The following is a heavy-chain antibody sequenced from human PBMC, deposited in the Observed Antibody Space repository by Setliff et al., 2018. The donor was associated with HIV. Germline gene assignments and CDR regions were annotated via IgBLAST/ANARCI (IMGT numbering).Heavy chain of an antibody. J-gene: IGHJ4*02. V-gene: IGHV4-39*01. CDR1: GVSTISSSSSYY. CDR3: ARLRYYDILTGYAFDY. D-gene: IGHD3-9*01. CDR2: ISHSGIT. Sequence: SETLSLTCIVSGVSTISSSSSYYWGWIRQPPGKGLEWIGYISHSGITYYNPSLKSRVTISADTSKKQFSLKLSSVTAADTAVYYCARLRYYDILTGYAFDYWGQGTLVTVSS.